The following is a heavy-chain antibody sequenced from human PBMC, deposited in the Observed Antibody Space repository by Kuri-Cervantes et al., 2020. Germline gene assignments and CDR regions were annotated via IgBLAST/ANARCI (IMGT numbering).Heavy chain of an antibody. V-gene: IGHV1-24*01. CDR2: FDPEDGET. Sequence: ASVKVSCKHCGYTLTELSMHWVRQAPGKGLEWMGGFDPEDGETIYAQKFQGRVTMTEDTTTDTAYMELSSLRSEDTDVYYCATGRTTVTYAGGMDVWGQGTTVTVSS. J-gene: IGHJ6*02. CDR1: GYTLTELS. CDR3: ATGRTTVTYAGGMDV. D-gene: IGHD4-17*01.